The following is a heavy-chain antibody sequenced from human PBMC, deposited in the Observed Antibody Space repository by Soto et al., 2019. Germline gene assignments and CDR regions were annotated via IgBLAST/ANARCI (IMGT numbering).Heavy chain of an antibody. Sequence: PVGSLRLSCAASGFVFSDHDMHWVRQVPGKGLEWVSEIGVAGDTYYPDSVKGRFTISRENARKTLYLQMTSLRVGDTATYYCVRDRYYGSGSLFENWGQGTPVTVSS. CDR3: VRDRYYGSGSLFEN. CDR2: IGVAGDT. D-gene: IGHD3-10*01. V-gene: IGHV3-13*01. CDR1: GFVFSDHD. J-gene: IGHJ4*02.